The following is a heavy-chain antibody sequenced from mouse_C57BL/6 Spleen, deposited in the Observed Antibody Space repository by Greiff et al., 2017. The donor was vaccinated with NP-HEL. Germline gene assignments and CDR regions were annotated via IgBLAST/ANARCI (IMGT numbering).Heavy chain of an antibody. D-gene: IGHD2-1*01. CDR2: INYDGSST. CDR3: ARKGGNYVGYAMDY. V-gene: IGHV5-16*01. CDR1: GFTFSDYY. Sequence: EVHLVESEGGLVQPGSSMKLSCTASGFTFSDYYMAWVRQVPEKGLEWVANINYDGSSTYYLDSLKSRFIISRDNAKNILYLQMSSLKSEDTATYYCARKGGNYVGYAMDYWGQGTSVTVSS. J-gene: IGHJ4*01.